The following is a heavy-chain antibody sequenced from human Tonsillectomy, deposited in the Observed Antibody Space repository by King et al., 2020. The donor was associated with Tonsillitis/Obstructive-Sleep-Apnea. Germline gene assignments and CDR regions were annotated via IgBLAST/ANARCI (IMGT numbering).Heavy chain of an antibody. J-gene: IGHJ4*02. CDR1: GGSLSGYF. V-gene: IGHV4-34*01. Sequence: VQLQQWGAGLLKPSETLSLTCAVYGGSLSGYFWNWLRQPPGKGPEWIGEINHSGSTNYNPSLKSRVTISIDTSKNQFSLRLTSVTAADTAVYYCAKGGVNFFDYWGQGTLVTVSP. CDR2: INHSGST. CDR3: AKGGVNFFDY. D-gene: IGHD2-21*01.